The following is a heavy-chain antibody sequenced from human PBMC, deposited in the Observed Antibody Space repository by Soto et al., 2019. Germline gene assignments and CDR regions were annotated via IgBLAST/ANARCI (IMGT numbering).Heavy chain of an antibody. CDR1: GDSVSSNSAA. D-gene: IGHD1-20*01. J-gene: IGHJ5*02. V-gene: IGHV6-1*01. Sequence: PSQTLSLTCAISGDSVSSNSAAWNWIRQSPSRGLEWLGRTYYRSKWYNDYAVSVKSRITINPDTSKNQFSLQLNSVTPEDTAVYYCARDGPTNWNPNDWFDPWGQGTLVTVSS. CDR3: ARDGPTNWNPNDWFDP. CDR2: TYYRSKWYN.